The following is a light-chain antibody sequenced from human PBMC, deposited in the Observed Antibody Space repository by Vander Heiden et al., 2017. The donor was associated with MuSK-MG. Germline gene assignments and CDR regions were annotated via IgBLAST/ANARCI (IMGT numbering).Light chain of an antibody. CDR2: DVS. Sequence: EVVMTQSPATLSASLGERVTLSCRASQTLGSHVAWYQQKPGQAPRLLIYDVSTRATGVPVRFSGSGSGTEFTLTVSSLQSEDFAVYYCQQYDGWPPGTFGPGTRVDVK. V-gene: IGKV3-15*01. CDR1: QTLGSH. CDR3: QQYDGWPPGT. J-gene: IGKJ3*01.